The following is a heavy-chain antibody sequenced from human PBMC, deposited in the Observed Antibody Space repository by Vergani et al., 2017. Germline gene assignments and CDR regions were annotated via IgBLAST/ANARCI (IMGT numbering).Heavy chain of an antibody. D-gene: IGHD1-26*01. CDR1: GGTFSSYT. Sequence: QVQLVQSGAEVKKPGSSVKVSCKASGGTFSSYTISWVRQAPGQGLEWMGRIIPILGIANYAQKFQGRVPLTADESTSTAYMELSSLRSEDTAVYYCARGYSGSYAADYWGQGTLVTVSS. V-gene: IGHV1-69*09. CDR3: ARGYSGSYAADY. J-gene: IGHJ4*02. CDR2: IIPILGIA.